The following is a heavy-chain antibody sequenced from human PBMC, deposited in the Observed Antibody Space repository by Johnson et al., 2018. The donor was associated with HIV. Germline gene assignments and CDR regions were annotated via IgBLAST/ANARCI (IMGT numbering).Heavy chain of an antibody. CDR2: INWNGGST. V-gene: IGHV3-20*04. Sequence: VQLVESGGGVVRPGGSLRLSCAVSGFTFEDYGMSWVRQAPGKGLEWVSGINWNGGSTGYADFVKGRFTISRDNGRNSLYLQMNSLRAEDTAVYYCARDVTKDAFDIWGQGTMVTVSS. D-gene: IGHD4-17*01. CDR3: ARDVTKDAFDI. CDR1: GFTFEDYG. J-gene: IGHJ3*02.